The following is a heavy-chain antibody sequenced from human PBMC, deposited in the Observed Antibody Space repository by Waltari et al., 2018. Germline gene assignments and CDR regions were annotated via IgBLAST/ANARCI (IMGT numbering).Heavy chain of an antibody. V-gene: IGHV4-59*11. D-gene: IGHD1-26*01. J-gene: IGHJ4*02. CDR2: IYYSGST. Sequence: QVQLQESGPGLVKPSETLSLPCTVSGGSISSHYWSWIRQPPGKGLEWIGYIYYSGSTNYNPSLKSRVTISVDTSKNQFSLKLSSVTAADTAVYYCVRGSGSYDYWGQGTLVTVSS. CDR3: VRGSGSYDY. CDR1: GGSISSHY.